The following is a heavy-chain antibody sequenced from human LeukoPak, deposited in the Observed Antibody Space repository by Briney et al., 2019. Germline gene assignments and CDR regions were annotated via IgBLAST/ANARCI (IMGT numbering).Heavy chain of an antibody. CDR3: ARTRGYTYGPIDY. CDR1: GDSISSSSYC. V-gene: IGHV4-39*01. CDR2: IHYSGST. J-gene: IGHJ4*02. Sequence: SETLSLTCTVSGDSISSSSYCWGWIRQLPGKGLEWIGSIHYSGSTYYNPSLKSRVTISVDTSKNQFSLELSSVTAADTAVYYCARTRGYTYGPIDYWGQGTLVTVSS. D-gene: IGHD5-18*01.